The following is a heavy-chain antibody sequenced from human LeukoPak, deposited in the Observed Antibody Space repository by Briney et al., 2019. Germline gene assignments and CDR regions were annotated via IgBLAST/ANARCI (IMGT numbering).Heavy chain of an antibody. V-gene: IGHV3-23*01. CDR2: ISGSGSNT. CDR1: GFTFSDYY. D-gene: IGHD3-10*01. J-gene: IGHJ3*01. CDR3: AKHPTMVRGVDDGLDL. Sequence: PGGSLRLSCAASGFTFSDYYMSWTRQAPGKGLEWASTISGSGSNTYYADSVKGRFTISRDNSETTLYLQMSSLTVDDTAEYFCAKHPTMVRGVDDGLDLWGQGTMVTVSS.